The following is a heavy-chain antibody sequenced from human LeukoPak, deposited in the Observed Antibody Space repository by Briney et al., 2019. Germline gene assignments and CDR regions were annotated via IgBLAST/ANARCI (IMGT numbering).Heavy chain of an antibody. V-gene: IGHV4-34*01. CDR1: GGSFSSYY. D-gene: IGHD6-13*01. CDR3: ARDLRGSSWYGGWFDL. Sequence: WETLSLTCAVYGGSFSSYYWSWIRQPPGKGLEWSGEINHSGSTNYNPSLKSRVTISVDTSKNQFSLKLSSVTAADTAVYYCARDLRGSSWYGGWFDLWGQGNLVTVSS. J-gene: IGHJ5*02. CDR2: INHSGST.